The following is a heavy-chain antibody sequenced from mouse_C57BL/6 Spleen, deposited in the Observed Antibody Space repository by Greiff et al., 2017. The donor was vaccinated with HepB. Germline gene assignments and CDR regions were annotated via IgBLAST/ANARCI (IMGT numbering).Heavy chain of an antibody. Sequence: VHLVESGAELVKPGASVKMSCKASGYTFTTYPIEWMKQNHGKSLEWIGNFHPYNDDTKYNEKFKGKATLTVEKSSSTVYLELSRLTSDDSAVYYCARGNDGYHYYYAMDYWGQGTSVTVSS. CDR1: GYTFTTYP. J-gene: IGHJ4*01. V-gene: IGHV1-47*01. D-gene: IGHD2-3*01. CDR2: FHPYNDDT. CDR3: ARGNDGYHYYYAMDY.